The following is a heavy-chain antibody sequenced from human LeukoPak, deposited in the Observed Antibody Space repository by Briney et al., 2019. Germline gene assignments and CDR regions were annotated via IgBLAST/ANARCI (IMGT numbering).Heavy chain of an antibody. D-gene: IGHD6-13*01. J-gene: IGHJ4*02. Sequence: TGGSLRLSCAASGFTFSSYAMSWVRQAPGKGLEWVAVIWYDGSNKYYADSVKGRFTISRDNSKNTLYLQMNSLRAEHTAVYYCAKDLAAAGALDYWGQGTLVTVSS. CDR3: AKDLAAAGALDY. CDR2: IWYDGSNK. V-gene: IGHV3-33*06. CDR1: GFTFSSYA.